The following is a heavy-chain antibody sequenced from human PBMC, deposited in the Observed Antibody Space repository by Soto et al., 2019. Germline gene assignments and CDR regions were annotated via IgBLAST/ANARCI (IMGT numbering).Heavy chain of an antibody. D-gene: IGHD3-22*01. J-gene: IGHJ5*01. CDR1: GDSVSTKTAT. CDR3: VRLIGNSWLDS. Sequence: SQTLSLTCDISGDSVSTKTATWDWIRQSPSRGLEWLGRTYYRSRWYFDYAVSVKSRITISPDISNNQVSLQLTSVTPDDTAIYYCVRLIGNSWLDSWGQGTLVTVSS. V-gene: IGHV6-1*01. CDR2: TYYRSRWYF.